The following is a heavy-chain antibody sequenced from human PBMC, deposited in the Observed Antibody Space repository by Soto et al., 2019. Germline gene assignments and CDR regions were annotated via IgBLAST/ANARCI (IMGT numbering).Heavy chain of an antibody. J-gene: IGHJ4*02. CDR2: INHSGST. CDR1: GGSFSGYY. CDR3: ARGGFDILTGYPHYYFDY. D-gene: IGHD3-9*01. Sequence: SETLSLTCAVYGGSFSGYYWSWIRQPPGKGLEWIGEINHSGSTNYNPSLKSRVTISVDTSKNQFSLKLSSVTAADTAVYYCARGGFDILTGYPHYYFDYWGQGTLVTVSS. V-gene: IGHV4-34*01.